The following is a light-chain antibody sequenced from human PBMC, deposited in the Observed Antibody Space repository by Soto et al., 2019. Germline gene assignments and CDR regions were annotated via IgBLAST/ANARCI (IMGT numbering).Light chain of an antibody. CDR3: QQYNNGPR. Sequence: EIVLTQSPATLSLSLGERATLSCRASQTVSSNYLAWCQQRPGQAPRLLIYGASTRATGIPARFSGSGFGTEFTLTIGSLHFEDFAVYYFQQYNNGPRLGQGTKVDI. J-gene: IGKJ1*01. CDR1: QTVSSN. CDR2: GAS. V-gene: IGKV3-15*01.